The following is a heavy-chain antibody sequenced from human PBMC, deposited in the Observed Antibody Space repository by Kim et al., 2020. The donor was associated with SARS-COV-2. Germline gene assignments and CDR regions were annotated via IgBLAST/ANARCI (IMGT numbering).Heavy chain of an antibody. CDR3: AKDLCRHAKFAY. Sequence: YHTDAVKVRFTISRDNTKNKLYLQMNSLRSEDTAVYYCAKDLCRHAKFAYWGQGTLVTVSS. D-gene: IGHD2-21*01. V-gene: IGHV3-23*01. J-gene: IGHJ4*02.